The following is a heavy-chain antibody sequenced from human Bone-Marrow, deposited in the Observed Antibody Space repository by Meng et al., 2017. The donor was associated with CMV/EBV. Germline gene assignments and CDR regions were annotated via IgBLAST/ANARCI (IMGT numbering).Heavy chain of an antibody. CDR3: ARNRAPEDTVAL. D-gene: IGHD1-14*01. V-gene: IGHV4-38-2*01. CDR2: IYHSGNT. CDR1: GYPISAGFY. J-gene: IGHJ3*01. Sequence: SETRSLTCSLPGYPISAGFYWGWIRQPPGKGLAWIGSIYHSGNTYYNPSLKSRATISVDTSRNQFSLKVSAVTAADTAADYCARNRAPEDTVALWGQGTRVTVSS.